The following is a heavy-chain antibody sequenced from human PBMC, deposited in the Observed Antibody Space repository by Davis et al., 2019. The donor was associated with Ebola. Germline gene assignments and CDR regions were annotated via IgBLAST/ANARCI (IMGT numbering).Heavy chain of an antibody. Sequence: MPGGSLRLSCTVSGYSISSGYYWGWIRQPPGKGLEWIGSIYHSGSTYYNPSLKSRVTISVDTSKNQFSLKLSSVTAADTAVYYCAREIRGSDGGSLDYWGQGTLVTVSS. V-gene: IGHV4-38-2*02. D-gene: IGHD3-16*01. J-gene: IGHJ4*02. CDR1: GYSISSGYY. CDR3: AREIRGSDGGSLDY. CDR2: IYHSGST.